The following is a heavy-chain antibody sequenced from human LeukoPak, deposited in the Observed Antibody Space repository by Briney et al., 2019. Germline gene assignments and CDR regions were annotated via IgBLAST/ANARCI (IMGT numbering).Heavy chain of an antibody. J-gene: IGHJ4*02. D-gene: IGHD5-12*01. CDR2: ISAYNGNT. Sequence: GASVKVSCKASGYTFTSYGISWVRQAPGQGLEWMGWISAYNGNTNYAQKLQGRVTMTTDTSTSTAYMELRSLRSDDTAVYYCARGEDIVATHHGLLAPAETQDDINNFDYWGQGILVTVSS. CDR3: ARGEDIVATHHGLLAPAETQDDINNFDY. V-gene: IGHV1-18*01. CDR1: GYTFTSYG.